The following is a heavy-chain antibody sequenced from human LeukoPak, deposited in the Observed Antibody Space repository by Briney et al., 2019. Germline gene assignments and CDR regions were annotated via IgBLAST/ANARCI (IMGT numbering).Heavy chain of an antibody. CDR2: ISSSGSTI. J-gene: IGHJ4*02. Sequence: GGSLRLSCAASGFTFSSYSMNWVRQAPGKGLEWVSYISSSGSTIYYADSVKGRFTISRDNAKNSLYLQMNSLRAEDTAVYYCARGGPTVTPDYWGQGTLVTVSS. V-gene: IGHV3-48*04. CDR1: GFTFSSYS. D-gene: IGHD4-17*01. CDR3: ARGGPTVTPDY.